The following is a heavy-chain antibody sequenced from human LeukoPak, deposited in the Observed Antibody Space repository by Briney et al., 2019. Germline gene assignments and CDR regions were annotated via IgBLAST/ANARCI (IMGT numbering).Heavy chain of an antibody. CDR1: GFSFSTYT. D-gene: IGHD3-22*01. J-gene: IGHJ4*02. Sequence: GGSLRLSCAASGFSFSTYTMNWVRQAPGKGLEWVLYISSIGSTIYYADSVKGRFTISRDNAKNSLYLQMNSLRAEDTAVYYCARGPADYYDSSGHYSNYFDYWGQGTLVTVSS. CDR3: ARGPADYYDSSGHYSNYFDY. CDR2: ISSIGSTI. V-gene: IGHV3-48*04.